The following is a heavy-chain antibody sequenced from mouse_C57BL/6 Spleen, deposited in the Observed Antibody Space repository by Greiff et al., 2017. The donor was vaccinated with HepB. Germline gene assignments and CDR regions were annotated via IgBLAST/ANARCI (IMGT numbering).Heavy chain of an antibody. V-gene: IGHV1-69*01. J-gene: IGHJ4*01. CDR1: GYTFTSYW. Sequence: QVQLQQPGAELVMPGASVKLSCKASGYTFTSYWMHWVKQRPGQGLEWIGEIDPSDSYTNYNQKFKGKSTLTVDKSSSTAYMQLSSLTSEDSAVYYCARRGIYYGNYGAMDYWGQGTSVTVSS. D-gene: IGHD2-1*01. CDR2: IDPSDSYT. CDR3: ARRGIYYGNYGAMDY.